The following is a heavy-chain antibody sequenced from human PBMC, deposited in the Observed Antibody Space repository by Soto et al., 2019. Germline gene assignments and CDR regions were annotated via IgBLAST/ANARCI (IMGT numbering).Heavy chain of an antibody. CDR3: AREDYYYMDV. Sequence: PSETLSLTCTVSNDSISSYYWIWIRQPPGKGLEWIGYIYYSGGTNYNPSLKSRVTISVDTSKNQFSLKLSSVTAADTAVYYCAREDYYYMDVWGKGTTVTVSS. CDR2: IYYSGGT. J-gene: IGHJ6*03. CDR1: NDSISSYY. V-gene: IGHV4-59*01.